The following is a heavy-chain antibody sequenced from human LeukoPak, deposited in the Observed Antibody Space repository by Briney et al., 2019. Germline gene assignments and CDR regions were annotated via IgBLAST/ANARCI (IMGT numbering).Heavy chain of an antibody. D-gene: IGHD2-21*02. CDR3: AKSDCGGDCHLLDY. CDR1: GFSLSTYA. J-gene: IGHJ4*02. CDR2: FGGSGGTI. V-gene: IGHV3-23*01. Sequence: GGSLRPSCAASGFSLSTYAMSWVRQAPGKGLEWVSHFGGSGGTIYYADSVKGRFTISRDNSKNTLYLQMNSLRAEDTAVYCCAKSDCGGDCHLLDYWGQGTLVTVSS.